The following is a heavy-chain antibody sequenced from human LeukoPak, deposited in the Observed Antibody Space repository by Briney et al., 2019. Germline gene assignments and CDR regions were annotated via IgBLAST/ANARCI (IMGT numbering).Heavy chain of an antibody. CDR2: ISWNSGSI. J-gene: IGHJ4*02. Sequence: GGSLRLSCAASGFSFNAYGMHWVRQAPGKGLEWVSGISWNSGSIGYADSVKGRFTISRDNAKNSLYLQMNSLRAEDTALYYCAKSDYGGYYFDYWGQGTLVTVSS. V-gene: IGHV3-9*01. CDR1: GFSFNAYG. D-gene: IGHD4-17*01. CDR3: AKSDYGGYYFDY.